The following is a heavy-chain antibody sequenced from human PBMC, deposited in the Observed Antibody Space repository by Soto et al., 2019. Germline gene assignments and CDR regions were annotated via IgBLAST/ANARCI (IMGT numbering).Heavy chain of an antibody. CDR2: IYSSGST. V-gene: IGHV4-39*02. J-gene: IGHJ4*02. Sequence: HLQRQESGPGLVKPSETLSLTCTVSGDSISSSSYYWAWIRQPPGKGLEWIGHIYSSGSTYYNPSLKSRATISVDTSKNHFSLKLTSVTAADTAVYYCARLWVVMDYWGQGPLVAVSS. CDR1: GDSISSSSYY. D-gene: IGHD3-22*01. CDR3: ARLWVVMDY.